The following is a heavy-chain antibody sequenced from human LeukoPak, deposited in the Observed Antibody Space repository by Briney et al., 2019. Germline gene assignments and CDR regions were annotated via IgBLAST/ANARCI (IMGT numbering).Heavy chain of an antibody. V-gene: IGHV4-59*11. J-gene: IGHJ5*02. CDR2: IYYSGST. D-gene: IGHD3-10*01. CDR3: AREESMVRGASWFDP. CDR1: SGSISSHY. Sequence: SETLSLTCTVSSGSISSHYWSWIRQPPGKGLEWIGDIYYSGSTYYNPSLKSRVTISVDTSKNQFSLRLSSVTVADTAVYYCAREESMVRGASWFDPWGQGTLVTVSP.